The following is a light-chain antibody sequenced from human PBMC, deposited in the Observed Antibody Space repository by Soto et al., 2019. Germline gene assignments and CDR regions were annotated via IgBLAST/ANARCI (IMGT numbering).Light chain of an antibody. CDR1: SSNIGAGCD. CDR2: GNS. Sequence: QSVLTQPPSVSGAPGQRVTISCTGSSSNIGAGCDVHWYQQLPGTAPKLLIYGNSNRPSGVPDRFSGSKSGTSASLANTGLQAEDEADYYCQSYDSSLSGYVVFGGGTKVTVL. V-gene: IGLV1-40*01. J-gene: IGLJ2*01. CDR3: QSYDSSLSGYVV.